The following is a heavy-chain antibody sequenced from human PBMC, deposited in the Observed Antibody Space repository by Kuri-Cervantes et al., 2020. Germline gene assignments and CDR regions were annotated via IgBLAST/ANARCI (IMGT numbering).Heavy chain of an antibody. D-gene: IGHD4-23*01. CDR1: GYTFTGYY. V-gene: IGHV1-2*02. Sequence: ASVKVSCKASGYTFTGYYMHWVRQAPGQGLEWMGWINPNSGATNYAQNFQGRVTMTTDTSTSTAYMELRSLRSDDTAVYYCARVAQAGLRWSGSGYYFDYWGQGTLVTVSS. J-gene: IGHJ4*02. CDR3: ARVAQAGLRWSGSGYYFDY. CDR2: INPNSGAT.